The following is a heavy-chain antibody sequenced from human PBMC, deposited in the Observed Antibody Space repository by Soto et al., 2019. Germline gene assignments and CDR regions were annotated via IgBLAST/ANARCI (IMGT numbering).Heavy chain of an antibody. CDR2: ISSSSSYI. CDR1: GFTFSSYS. D-gene: IGHD2-15*01. J-gene: IGHJ5*02. V-gene: IGHV3-21*01. CDR3: ARGGCSGGSCYPARYNWFDP. Sequence: EVQLVESGGGLVKPGGSLRLSCAASGFTFSSYSMNWVRQAPGKGLEWVPSISSSSSYIYYADQVKGRFTISRDDAKNSLYLQMNSLRAEDTAVYYCARGGCSGGSCYPARYNWFDPWGQGTLVTVSS.